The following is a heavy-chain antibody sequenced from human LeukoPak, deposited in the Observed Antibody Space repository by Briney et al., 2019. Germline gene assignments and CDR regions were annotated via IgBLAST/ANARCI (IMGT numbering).Heavy chain of an antibody. CDR3: ARDRRAVSYYFDY. D-gene: IGHD4-11*01. CDR2: IYYSGST. J-gene: IGHJ4*02. CDR1: GGSISSGGYY. V-gene: IGHV4-31*03. Sequence: SETLSLTCTVSGGSISSGGYYWSWIRQHPGKGLEWIGYIYYSGSTYYNPSLKSRVTISVDTSKNQFSLKLGSVTAADTAVYYCARDRRAVSYYFDYWGQGTLVTVSS.